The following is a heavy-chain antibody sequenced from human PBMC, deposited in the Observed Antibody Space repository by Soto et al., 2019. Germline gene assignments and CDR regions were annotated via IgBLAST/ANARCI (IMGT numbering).Heavy chain of an antibody. V-gene: IGHV3-23*01. CDR3: AKSPVVAATWYFDL. CDR1: AFTFSSYS. D-gene: IGHD2-15*01. Sequence: GGSLTLARAAAAFTFSSYSMMCVRPAAGKGLEWVSAISASGGSTNYADSVKGRFTISRDNSKNTLYLQMNSLRAEDTAVYYCAKSPVVAATWYFDLWGRGTLVTVSS. J-gene: IGHJ2*01. CDR2: ISASGGST.